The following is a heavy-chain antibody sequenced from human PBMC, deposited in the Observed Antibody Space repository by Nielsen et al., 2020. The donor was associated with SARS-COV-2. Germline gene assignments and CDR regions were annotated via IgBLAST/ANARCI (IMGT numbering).Heavy chain of an antibody. CDR3: ARDSSGGLDL. CDR1: GGTFSSYA. V-gene: IGHV1-18*01. D-gene: IGHD3-10*01. Sequence: ASVKVSCKASGGTFSSYAISWVRQAPGQGLEWMGWISAYNGNTNYAQKLQGRVTITRDTSASTAYMELSSLRSEDTAVYYCARDSSGGLDLWGRGTLVTVSS. CDR2: ISAYNGNT. J-gene: IGHJ2*01.